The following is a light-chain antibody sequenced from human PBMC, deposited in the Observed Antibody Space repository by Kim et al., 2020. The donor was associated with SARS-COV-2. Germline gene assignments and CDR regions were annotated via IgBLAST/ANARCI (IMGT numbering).Light chain of an antibody. Sequence: QPVLTQSPSASASLGASVKLTCTLSSGHSNYAIAWHQQQPNKGPRFLMKVNLDGSHNKGYGVPDRFSGSTSGAERYLTISSLQSEDEADYYCQTWDTGVWGVFGGGTQLTVL. J-gene: IGLJ3*02. V-gene: IGLV4-69*01. CDR2: VNLDGSH. CDR3: QTWDTGVWGV. CDR1: SGHSNYA.